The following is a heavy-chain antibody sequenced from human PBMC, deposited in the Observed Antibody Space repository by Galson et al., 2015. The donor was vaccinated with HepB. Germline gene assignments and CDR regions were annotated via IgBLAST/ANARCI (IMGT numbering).Heavy chain of an antibody. CDR2: ITWNSGSI. D-gene: IGHD4-17*01. V-gene: IGHV3-9*01. Sequence: SLRLSCAGSGFSFDDSDMNWVRQAPGKGLEWVSGITWNSGSIGYADSVKGRFTISRDNAKKSLYLQMNNLRVEDTALYYCTQGGYGDHVWGQGTLVTVSS. CDR1: GFSFDDSD. CDR3: TQGGYGDHV. J-gene: IGHJ4*02.